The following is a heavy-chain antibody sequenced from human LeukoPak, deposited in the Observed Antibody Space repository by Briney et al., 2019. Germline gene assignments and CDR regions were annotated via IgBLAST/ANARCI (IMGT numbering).Heavy chain of an antibody. J-gene: IGHJ2*01. CDR2: IYYSGST. V-gene: IGHV4-39*01. Sequence: PSETLSLTCTVSGGSISSTSFYWGCIRQPPGKGLEWIGSIYYSGSTYYNPSLKSRVTMSVDTSKNQFSLKLSSVTAADTAVYYCARAPRYYYDSSGTTRYFDLWGRGTLVTVSS. CDR1: GGSISSTSFY. D-gene: IGHD3-22*01. CDR3: ARAPRYYYDSSGTTRYFDL.